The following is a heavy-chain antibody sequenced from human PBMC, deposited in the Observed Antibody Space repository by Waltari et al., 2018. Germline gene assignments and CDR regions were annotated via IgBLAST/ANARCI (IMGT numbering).Heavy chain of an antibody. CDR2: INPNSGGT. CDR3: ALIVVVTAVWPDAFDI. V-gene: IGHV1-2*02. CDR1: GYPFTGYY. J-gene: IGHJ3*02. D-gene: IGHD2-21*02. Sequence: QVQLVQSGAEVKKPGASVKGSCKASGYPFTGYYMHWVRQAPGQGLEWMGWINPNSGGTNYAQKFQGRVTMTRDTSISTAYMELSRLRSDDTAVYYCALIVVVTAVWPDAFDIWGQGTMVTVSS.